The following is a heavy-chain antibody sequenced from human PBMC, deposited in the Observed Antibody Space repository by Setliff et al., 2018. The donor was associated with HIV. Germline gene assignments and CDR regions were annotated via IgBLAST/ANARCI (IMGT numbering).Heavy chain of an antibody. CDR3: ARPAPDYGDYITPIDY. V-gene: IGHV4-34*01. CDR2: IHHGGST. J-gene: IGHJ4*02. Sequence: PSETLSLTCAVYGGSFTAYYWTWIRQPPGKGLEWIGEIHHGGSTNYMPSLKNRVTISVDTSKNQFSLTLRSLTAADTAVYYCARPAPDYGDYITPIDYWGQGTLVTVSS. CDR1: GGSFTAYY. D-gene: IGHD4-17*01.